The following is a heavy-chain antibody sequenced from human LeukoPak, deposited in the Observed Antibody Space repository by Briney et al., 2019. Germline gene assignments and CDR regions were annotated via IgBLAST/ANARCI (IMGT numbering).Heavy chain of an antibody. CDR3: AAGVSGATLDY. J-gene: IGHJ4*02. CDR2: ISGSGGST. CDR1: GFTFSSYA. V-gene: IGHV3-23*01. Sequence: GGSLRLSCAASGFTFSSYAMSWVRQAPGKGLEWVSAISGSGGSTYYADSVKGRFTISRDNSKNTVYLQMNSLRAEDTAVYYCAAGVSGATLDYWGQGTLVTVSS. D-gene: IGHD3-10*01.